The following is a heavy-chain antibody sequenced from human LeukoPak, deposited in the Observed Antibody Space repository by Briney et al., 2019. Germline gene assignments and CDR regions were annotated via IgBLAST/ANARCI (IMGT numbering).Heavy chain of an antibody. D-gene: IGHD3-22*01. V-gene: IGHV1-46*01. J-gene: IGHJ4*02. CDR2: INPSGSST. CDR1: GYTFTSHY. CDR3: ARDITMIDPPLGY. Sequence: ASVKVSCKASGYTFTSHYMHWVRQAPGQGLEWMGLINPSGSSTLYAQKFQGRVTMTTDTSTSTAYMELRSLRSDDTAVYYCARDITMIDPPLGYWGQGTLVTVSS.